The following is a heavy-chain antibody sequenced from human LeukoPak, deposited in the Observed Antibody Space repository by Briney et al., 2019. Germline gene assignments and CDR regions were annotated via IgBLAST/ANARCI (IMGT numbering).Heavy chain of an antibody. CDR2: IYYSGST. CDR3: ARHRSAAGTNNWFDP. J-gene: IGHJ5*02. V-gene: IGHV4-39*01. CDR1: GGSISSSSYY. Sequence: SETLSLTCTVSGGSISSSSYYWGWIRQPPGKGLEWIGSIYYSGSTYYNPSLKSRVTISVDTSKNQFSLKLSSVTAADTAVYYCARHRSAAGTNNWFDPWGQGTLVTVSS. D-gene: IGHD6-13*01.